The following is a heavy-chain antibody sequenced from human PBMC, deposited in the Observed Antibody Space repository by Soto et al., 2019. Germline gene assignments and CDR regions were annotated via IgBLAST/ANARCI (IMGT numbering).Heavy chain of an antibody. CDR3: AKESTVGSPGDYFDS. J-gene: IGHJ4*02. Sequence: GGSLRLSCAASGFTFSSYDMNWVRQAPGKGLEWVSAIGVYANTYYADSVKGRFTISRDDSRNTVHLQLNSLRVDDTAVYYCAKESTVGSPGDYFDSWGQGTLVTVSS. CDR1: GFTFSSYD. D-gene: IGHD1-26*01. V-gene: IGHV3-23*01. CDR2: IGVYANT.